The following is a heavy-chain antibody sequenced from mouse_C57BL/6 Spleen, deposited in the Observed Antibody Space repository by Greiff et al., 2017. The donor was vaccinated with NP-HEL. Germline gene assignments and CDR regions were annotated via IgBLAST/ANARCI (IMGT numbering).Heavy chain of an antibody. D-gene: IGHD2-5*01. Sequence: QVQLQQPGAELVKPGASVKMSCKASGYTFTSYWLTWVKQRPGQGLEWIGDIYPGSGSTNYNEKFKSKATLTVDTSSSTAYMQLSSLTSEDSAVYYCASWAYYSNYYAMDYWGQGTSVTVSS. CDR2: IYPGSGST. V-gene: IGHV1-55*01. J-gene: IGHJ4*01. CDR3: ASWAYYSNYYAMDY. CDR1: GYTFTSYW.